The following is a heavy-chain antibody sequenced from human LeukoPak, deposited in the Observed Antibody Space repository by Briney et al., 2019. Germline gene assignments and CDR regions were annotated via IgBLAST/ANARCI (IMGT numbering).Heavy chain of an antibody. CDR3: ARDLGAGPVDY. CDR2: ISSSSSYI. Sequence: GSLRPSCAASGFRFRDYWMNWVRQAPGKGLEWVSSISSSSSYIYYADSVKGRFTISRDNAKNSLYLQMNSLRAEDTAVYYCARDLGAGPVDYWGQGTLVTVSS. J-gene: IGHJ4*02. V-gene: IGHV3-21*01. D-gene: IGHD3-10*01. CDR1: GFRFRDYW.